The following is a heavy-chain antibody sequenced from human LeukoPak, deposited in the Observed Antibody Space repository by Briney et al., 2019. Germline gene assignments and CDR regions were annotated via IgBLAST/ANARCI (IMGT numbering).Heavy chain of an antibody. Sequence: GESLKISCKGSGYSLTSYWIGWVRQMPGKGLEWMGIIYPGDSDTRYSPSFQGQVTISADKSISTAYLQWSSLKASDTAMYYCARRYSSSSGRFGAFDIWGQGTMVTVS. CDR1: GYSLTSYW. CDR2: IYPGDSDT. CDR3: ARRYSSSSGRFGAFDI. V-gene: IGHV5-51*01. D-gene: IGHD6-6*01. J-gene: IGHJ3*02.